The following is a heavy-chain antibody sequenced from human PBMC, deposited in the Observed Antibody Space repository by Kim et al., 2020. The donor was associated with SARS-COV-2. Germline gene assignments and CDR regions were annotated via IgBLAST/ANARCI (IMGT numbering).Heavy chain of an antibody. CDR1: GFTFSSYG. Sequence: GGSLRLSCAASGFTFSSYGMHWVRQAPGKGLEWVAVISYDGSNKYYADSVKGRFTISRDNSKNTLYLQMNSLRAEDTAVYYCARDPGEQWLRSGMDVWGQGTTVTVSS. V-gene: IGHV3-33*05. CDR3: ARDPGEQWLRSGMDV. J-gene: IGHJ6*02. CDR2: ISYDGSNK. D-gene: IGHD6-19*01.